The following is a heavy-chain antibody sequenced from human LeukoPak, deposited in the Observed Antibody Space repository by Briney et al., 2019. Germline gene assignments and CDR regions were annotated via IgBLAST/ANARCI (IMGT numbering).Heavy chain of an antibody. V-gene: IGHV3-66*01. Sequence: GGSLRLSCAASGFTVSSNYMSWVRQAPGKGLEWVSVIYSGGSIYYADSVKGRFTISRDNSKNTLYLQMNSLRAEDTAVYYCARDGGISYFDYWGQGTLVTVSS. D-gene: IGHD2-15*01. CDR1: GFTVSSNY. CDR2: IYSGGSI. J-gene: IGHJ4*02. CDR3: ARDGGISYFDY.